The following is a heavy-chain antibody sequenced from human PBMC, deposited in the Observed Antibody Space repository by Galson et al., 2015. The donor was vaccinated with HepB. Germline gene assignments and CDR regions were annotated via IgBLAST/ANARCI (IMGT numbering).Heavy chain of an antibody. Sequence: SLRLSCAASGFTFSSYSMNWVRQAPGKGLEWVSSINSGSSYISYADSVKGRFTISRDNTKNSLYLQMTSLRAEDTAVYYCARDRANYYDSSGYYPHDAFDIWGQGTMVTVSS. CDR2: INSGSSYI. J-gene: IGHJ3*02. CDR1: GFTFSSYS. CDR3: ARDRANYYDSSGYYPHDAFDI. V-gene: IGHV3-21*06. D-gene: IGHD3-22*01.